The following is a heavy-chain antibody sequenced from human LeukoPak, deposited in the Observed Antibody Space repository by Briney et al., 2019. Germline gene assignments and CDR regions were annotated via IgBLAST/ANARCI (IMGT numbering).Heavy chain of an antibody. CDR2: IWYDGSNK. CDR1: GFTFSSYG. D-gene: IGHD1-26*01. Sequence: PGRSLRLSCAASGFTFSSYGMHWVRQAPGKGLEWVAVIWYDGSNKYYADSVKGRFTISRDNSKNTLYLQMNSLRAEDTAVYYCAKIVIVGATYDAFDIWGQGTMVTVSS. J-gene: IGHJ3*02. CDR3: AKIVIVGATYDAFDI. V-gene: IGHV3-33*06.